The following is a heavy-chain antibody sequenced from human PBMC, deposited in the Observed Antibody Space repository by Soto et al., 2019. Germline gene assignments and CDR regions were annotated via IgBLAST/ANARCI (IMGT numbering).Heavy chain of an antibody. CDR3: ASSTTGVYVFHD. CDR1: GDTFTRSV. Sequence: QVQLVKSGAEVKNPGSSVKVSCKGSGDTFTRSVISWVRQVPGQRLEWMGRIIPVLGVENHAQNFQGRVTVTADKSTSTAYLELNSLKSEDTAIYYCASSTTGVYVFHDWGQGTLVTVSS. CDR2: IIPVLGVE. D-gene: IGHD1-1*01. J-gene: IGHJ4*02. V-gene: IGHV1-69*02.